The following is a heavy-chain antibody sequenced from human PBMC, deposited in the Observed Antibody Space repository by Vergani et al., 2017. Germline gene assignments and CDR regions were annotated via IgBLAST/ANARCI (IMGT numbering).Heavy chain of an antibody. CDR2: INHSGST. D-gene: IGHD3-10*01. V-gene: IGHV4-34*01. J-gene: IGHJ5*02. CDR3: AREGVRGNWYDP. Sequence: QVQLQQWGAGLLKPSETLSLTCAVYGGSFSGYYWSWIRQPPGKGLEWIGEINHSGSTNYNPSLKSRVTISVDTSKNQFSLKLSSVTAADTAVYYCAREGVRGNWYDPWGQGTLVTVSS. CDR1: GGSFSGYY.